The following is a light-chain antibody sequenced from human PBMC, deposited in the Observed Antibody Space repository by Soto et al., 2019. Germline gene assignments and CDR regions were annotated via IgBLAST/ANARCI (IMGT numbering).Light chain of an antibody. V-gene: IGKV1-39*01. CDR1: QSIDDY. Sequence: IQMSHYPHSLSASVGDRVTIACGTSQSIDDYLNWYQQKAWKAPKLLIYAASTVQSGAPSRFSASGSETDFTLTSSMRLHDDFAAYYCQQSYATRITFGPGTKVDIK. CDR2: AAS. J-gene: IGKJ3*01. CDR3: QQSYATRIT.